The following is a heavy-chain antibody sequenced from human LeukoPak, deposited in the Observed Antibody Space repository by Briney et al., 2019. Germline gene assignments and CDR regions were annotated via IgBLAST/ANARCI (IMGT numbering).Heavy chain of an antibody. V-gene: IGHV3-15*01. CDR2: IKSKTDGGTT. CDR1: GFTFSNAW. D-gene: IGHD2-2*01. J-gene: IGHJ4*02. CDR3: TTVVPAAPPIDY. Sequence: GGSLRLSCAASGFTFSNAWMSWVHQAPGKGLEWVGRIKSKTDGGTTDYAAPVKGRFSISRDDSKNTLYLQMNSLKTEDTAVYYCTTVVPAAPPIDYWGQGTLVTVSS.